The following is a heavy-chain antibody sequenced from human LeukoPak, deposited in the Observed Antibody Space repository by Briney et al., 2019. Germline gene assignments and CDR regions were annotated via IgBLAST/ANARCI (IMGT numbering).Heavy chain of an antibody. CDR3: TRRVSEGYDFWSGFLFDY. V-gene: IGHV3-49*03. CDR1: GFTFGDYA. Sequence: PGRSLRLSCTASGFTFGDYAMSWFRPAPGKGLEWVGFIRSKAYGGTTEYAASVKGRFTISRDDSKSIAYLQMNSLKTEDTAVYYCTRRVSEGYDFWSGFLFDYWGQGTLVTVSS. CDR2: IRSKAYGGTT. J-gene: IGHJ4*02. D-gene: IGHD3-3*01.